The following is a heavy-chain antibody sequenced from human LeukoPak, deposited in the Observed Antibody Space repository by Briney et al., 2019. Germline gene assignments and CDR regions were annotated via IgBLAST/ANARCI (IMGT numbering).Heavy chain of an antibody. CDR3: APRTSYYYDSSGYPD. CDR2: TNHSGST. D-gene: IGHD3-22*01. Sequence: AETLSLTCAVYGGSFSGYYWSWIRQLPGKGLEWSGETNHSGSTDYKPSLKSRVTISVDASKNQFSLKLSSVTAADTAVYYCAPRTSYYYDSSGYPDWGQGTLVTVSS. J-gene: IGHJ4*02. CDR1: GGSFSGYY. V-gene: IGHV4-34*01.